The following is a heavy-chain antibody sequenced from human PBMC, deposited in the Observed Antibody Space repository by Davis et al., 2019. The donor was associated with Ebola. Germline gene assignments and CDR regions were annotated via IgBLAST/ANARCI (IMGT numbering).Heavy chain of an antibody. CDR3: ALGSAQPF. CDR2: INHSGST. D-gene: IGHD6-19*01. V-gene: IGHV4-39*01. CDR1: GGSISSSSYY. J-gene: IGHJ1*01. Sequence: MPSETLSLTCTVSGGSISSSSYYWGWIRQPPGKGLEWIGEINHSGSTNYNPSLKNRVTMSVDTSKNQFSLRLTSVSAADTAVYYCALGSAQPFWGQGTLVTVSS.